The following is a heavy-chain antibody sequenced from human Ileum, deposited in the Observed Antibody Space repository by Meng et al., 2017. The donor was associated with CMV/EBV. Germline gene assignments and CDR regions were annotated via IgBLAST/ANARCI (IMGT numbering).Heavy chain of an antibody. J-gene: IGHJ4*02. V-gene: IGHV3-23*01. Sequence: GESLKISCAASGFMFNNYAMSWVRQAPGKGLEWVSVICGSGSTTYYADSVKGGFTISRDSSKNTLYLQMNSLRAEDTAEYYCAKASIASCYSQNDYWGQGTLVTVSS. CDR2: ICGSGSTT. CDR3: AKASIASCYSQNDY. D-gene: IGHD2-2*01. CDR1: GFMFNNYA.